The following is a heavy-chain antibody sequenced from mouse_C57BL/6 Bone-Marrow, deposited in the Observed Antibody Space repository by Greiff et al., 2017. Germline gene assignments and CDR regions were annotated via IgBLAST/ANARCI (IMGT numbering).Heavy chain of an antibody. J-gene: IGHJ1*03. CDR3: ARRDYGSSYGYFDV. V-gene: IGHV1-55*01. CDR1: GYTFTSYW. CDR2: IYPGSGST. D-gene: IGHD1-1*01. Sequence: QVQLQQPGAELVKPGASVKMSCKASGYTFTSYWITWVKQRPGQGLEWIGDIYPGSGSTNYNEKFKSKDTLTVDTSSSTAYMQLSSLTSEDSAVYYCARRDYGSSYGYFDVWGTGTTVTVSS.